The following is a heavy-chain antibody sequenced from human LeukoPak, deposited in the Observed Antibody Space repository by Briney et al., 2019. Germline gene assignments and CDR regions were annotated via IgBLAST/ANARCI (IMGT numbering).Heavy chain of an antibody. Sequence: SETLSLTCAVYGVSFSGYFWSWIRQPPGKGLEWIGEVNHSGRTNYNPSLKSRVTISVDPSKSQFSLNLRSVTAADTAVYYCARGQSQRDYWGQGTLVIVSS. J-gene: IGHJ4*02. CDR1: GVSFSGYF. CDR3: ARGQSQRDY. CDR2: VNHSGRT. V-gene: IGHV4-34*01.